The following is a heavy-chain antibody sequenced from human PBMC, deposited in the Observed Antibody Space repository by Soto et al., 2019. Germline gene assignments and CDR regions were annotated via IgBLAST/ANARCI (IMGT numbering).Heavy chain of an antibody. Sequence: EVQLVESGGGLVQPGGSLRLSCAASGFTVSSNYMSWVRQAPGKGLEWVSVIYSGGSTYYADSVKGRFTISRDNSKTTLYLQMNSLRAEDTAVYYCARRASSSWDFDYWGQGTLVTVSS. CDR1: GFTVSSNY. V-gene: IGHV3-66*01. CDR2: IYSGGST. J-gene: IGHJ4*02. D-gene: IGHD6-13*01. CDR3: ARRASSSWDFDY.